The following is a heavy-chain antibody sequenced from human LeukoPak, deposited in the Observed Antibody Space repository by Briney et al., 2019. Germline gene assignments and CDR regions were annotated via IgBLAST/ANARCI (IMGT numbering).Heavy chain of an antibody. V-gene: IGHV7-4-1*02. D-gene: IGHD6-6*01. CDR3: ARSYSSSSGFIRYYYYYYMDV. J-gene: IGHJ6*03. CDR1: GYTFTSYA. Sequence: ASVKVSCKASGYTFTSYAMNWVRQAPGQGLEWMGWINTNTGNPTYAQGFTGRFVFSLGTSVSTAYLQISSLKAEDTAVYYCARSYSSSSGFIRYYYYYYMDVWGKGTTVTVSS. CDR2: INTNTGNP.